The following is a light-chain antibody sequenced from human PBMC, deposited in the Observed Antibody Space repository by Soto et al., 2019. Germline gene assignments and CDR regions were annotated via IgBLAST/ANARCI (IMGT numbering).Light chain of an antibody. CDR2: NNS. CDR3: AAWDDSLRGLE. V-gene: IGLV1-44*01. CDR1: SSNIGSNT. Sequence: QSVLTQPPSASGTPGQMVTISCSGSSSNIGSNTVNWYQQLPGMAPKLLIYNNSQRPSGVPDRFSGSKSGTSASLAISGLQSEDEADYYCAAWDDSLRGLEFGGGTKLTDL. J-gene: IGLJ2*01.